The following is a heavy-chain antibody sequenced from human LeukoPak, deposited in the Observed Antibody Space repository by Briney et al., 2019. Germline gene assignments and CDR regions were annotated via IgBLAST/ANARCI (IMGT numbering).Heavy chain of an antibody. CDR2: ISGDDGST. CDR3: AKDPDGYFDY. Sequence: GGPLRLSCAASGFTLDDYAMHWLRHAPGKGLEWVSLISGDDGSTYYADSVKGRFTISRDNSKNSLYLQMNSLRTEDTALYYCAKDPDGYFDYWGQGTLVTVSS. J-gene: IGHJ4*02. D-gene: IGHD5-24*01. V-gene: IGHV3-43*02. CDR1: GFTLDDYA.